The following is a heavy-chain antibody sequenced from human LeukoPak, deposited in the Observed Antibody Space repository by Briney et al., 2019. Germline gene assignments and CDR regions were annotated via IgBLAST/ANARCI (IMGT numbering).Heavy chain of an antibody. CDR2: IYYSGST. J-gene: IGHJ6*03. CDR1: GGSISSSSYY. CDR3: ARIPYYDFWSGYYYYMDV. D-gene: IGHD3-3*01. Sequence: TSETLSLTCTVSGGSISSSSYYWGWIRQPPGKGLEWIGSIYYSGSTYYNPSLKSRVTISVDTSKNQFSLKLSSVTAADTAVYYCARIPYYDFWSGYYYYMDVWGKGTTVTVSS. V-gene: IGHV4-39*01.